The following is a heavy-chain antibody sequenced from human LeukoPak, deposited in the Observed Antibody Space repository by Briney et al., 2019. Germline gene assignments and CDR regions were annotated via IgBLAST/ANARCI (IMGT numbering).Heavy chain of an antibody. CDR3: AGAEGYSGSYHRGFDI. CDR1: GGSISSYY. V-gene: IGHV4-59*01. Sequence: PSETLSLTCTVSGGSISSYYWSWIRQPPGKGLEWIGYIYYSGSTNYNPSLKSRVTISVDTSKNQFSLKLSSVTAADTAVYYCAGAEGYSGSYHRGFDIWGQGTMVTVSS. J-gene: IGHJ3*02. CDR2: IYYSGST. D-gene: IGHD1-26*01.